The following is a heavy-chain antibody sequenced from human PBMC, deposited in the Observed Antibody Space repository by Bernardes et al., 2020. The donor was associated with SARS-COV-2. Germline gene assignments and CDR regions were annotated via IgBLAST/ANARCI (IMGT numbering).Heavy chain of an antibody. J-gene: IGHJ4*02. Sequence: SETLSLTCAVYGGSFSGQYWTWIRQPPGKGLEWIGEINNSGSANYNPTLKSRVTISVDTSKNQFSLKVNSVTAADTAVYYCAAATVAINFWGQGTLVSVSS. CDR3: AAATVAINF. V-gene: IGHV4-34*01. CDR2: INNSGSA. D-gene: IGHD4-4*01. CDR1: GGSFSGQY.